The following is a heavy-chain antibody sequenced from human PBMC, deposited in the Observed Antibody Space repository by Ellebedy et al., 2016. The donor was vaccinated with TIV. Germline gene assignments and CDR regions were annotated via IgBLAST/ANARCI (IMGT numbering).Heavy chain of an antibody. D-gene: IGHD4-23*01. CDR1: GYTFTSHP. CDR3: ARDRYYGGNYRGIDY. J-gene: IGHJ4*02. Sequence: AASVKVSCKASGYTFTSHPLNWVRQAPGRGLEWMGWINTNTGNTESVPGFPGRFVFSFDTSVRTAYLQISSLQAEDTAIYYCARDRYYGGNYRGIDYWGQGTLVTVSS. V-gene: IGHV7-4-1*02. CDR2: INTNTGNT.